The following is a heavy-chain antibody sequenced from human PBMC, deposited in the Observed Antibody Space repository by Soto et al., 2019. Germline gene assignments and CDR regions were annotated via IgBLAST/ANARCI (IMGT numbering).Heavy chain of an antibody. Sequence: GSVKVSCKVSGYTLTELSMHWVRQAPGKGLEWMGGFDPEDGETIYAQKFQGRVTMTEDTSTDTAYMELSSLRSEDTAVYYCATALRFLEWSLDYWGQGTLVTVSS. CDR2: FDPEDGET. J-gene: IGHJ4*02. V-gene: IGHV1-24*01. CDR1: GYTLTELS. D-gene: IGHD3-3*01. CDR3: ATALRFLEWSLDY.